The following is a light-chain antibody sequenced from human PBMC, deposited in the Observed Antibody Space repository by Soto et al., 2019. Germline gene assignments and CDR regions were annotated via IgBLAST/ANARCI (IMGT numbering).Light chain of an antibody. CDR1: QSISRY. V-gene: IGKV3-20*01. CDR2: GAS. CDR3: QQYGSFPPT. Sequence: IVLTQSPGTLSLSPGERTTLSCRASQSISRYLAWYQQKPGQGPRLLIYGASSRATGTPDRFSGSGSGTDFTLTINRLEPEDFALYYCQQYGSFPPTFGQGTKVEIK. J-gene: IGKJ1*01.